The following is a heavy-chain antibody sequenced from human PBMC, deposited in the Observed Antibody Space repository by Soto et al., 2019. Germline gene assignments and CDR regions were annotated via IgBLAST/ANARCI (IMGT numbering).Heavy chain of an antibody. CDR2: ISSSSSYI. CDR3: ARDLFYYDSSGSENWFDP. J-gene: IGHJ5*02. CDR1: GFTFSSYS. Sequence: GGSLRLSCAASGFTFSSYSRNWVRQAPGKGLEWVSSISSSSSYIYYADSVKGRFTISRDNAKNSLYLQMNSLRAEDTAVYYCARDLFYYDSSGSENWFDPWGQGTLVTVSS. D-gene: IGHD3-22*01. V-gene: IGHV3-21*01.